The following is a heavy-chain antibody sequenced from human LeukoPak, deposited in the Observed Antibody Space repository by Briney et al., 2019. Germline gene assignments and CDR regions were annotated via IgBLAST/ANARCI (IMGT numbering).Heavy chain of an antibody. CDR1: GFTFSSYS. CDR3: ARETTATTRRNDAFDI. Sequence: GGSLRLSCATSGFTFSSYSMNWVRQAPGKGLEWVSSISSSSIYIYYADSVKGRFTISRDNAKKSLYLQMNGLRVEDTAVYYCARETTATTRRNDAFDIWGQGTMVTVSS. J-gene: IGHJ3*02. V-gene: IGHV3-21*01. D-gene: IGHD4-17*01. CDR2: ISSSSIYI.